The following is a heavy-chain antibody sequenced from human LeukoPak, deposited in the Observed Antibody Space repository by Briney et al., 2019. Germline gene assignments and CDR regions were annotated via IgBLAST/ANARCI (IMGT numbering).Heavy chain of an antibody. Sequence: GGSLRLSCAASGFTFDDYAMHWVRQAPGKGLEWVSGISWNSGSIGYADSVKGRFTISRDNAKNSLYLQMNSLRAEDTALYYCAKDLSYSSSSIGDYWGQGTLVTVSS. CDR3: AKDLSYSSSSIGDY. J-gene: IGHJ4*02. V-gene: IGHV3-9*01. CDR1: GFTFDDYA. D-gene: IGHD6-13*01. CDR2: ISWNSGSI.